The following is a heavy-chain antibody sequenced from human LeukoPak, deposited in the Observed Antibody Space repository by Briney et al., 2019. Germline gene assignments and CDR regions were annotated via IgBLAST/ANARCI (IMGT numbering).Heavy chain of an antibody. V-gene: IGHV4-34*01. CDR1: GASFSYAS. CDR2: INHSGSI. Sequence: SETLSLTCAVYGASFSYASWSWIRQAPGKGLEWIGEINHSGSITYNPSLKSRVTISAEKSKSQFSLRLTSVTAADTAVYYCAKGVWAPRFDSWGQGTLVTVSS. J-gene: IGHJ5*01. D-gene: IGHD7-27*01. CDR3: AKGVWAPRFDS.